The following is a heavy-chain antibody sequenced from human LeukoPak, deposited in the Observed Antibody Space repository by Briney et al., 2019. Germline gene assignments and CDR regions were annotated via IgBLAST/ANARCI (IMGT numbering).Heavy chain of an antibody. V-gene: IGHV4-34*01. J-gene: IGHJ5*02. D-gene: IGHD3-10*01. Sequence: PSETLSLTCAVYGGSFSGYYWSWIRQPPGKGLEWIGEINHSGSTNYNPSLKSRVTISVDTSKNQFSLKLSSVTAADTAVYYCASRSVLLWFGESYHWGQGTLVTVSS. CDR1: GGSFSGYY. CDR3: ASRSVLLWFGESYH. CDR2: INHSGST.